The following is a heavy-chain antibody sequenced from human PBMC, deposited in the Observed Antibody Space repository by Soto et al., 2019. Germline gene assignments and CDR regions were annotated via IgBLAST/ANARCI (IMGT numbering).Heavy chain of an antibody. Sequence: SGTLSLTCTFSGGSISSYYWSWIRQPPGKGLEWIGYIYYSGSTNYNPSLKSRVTISVDTSKNQFSLKLSSVTAADTAVYYCARGRSIAARIFDYWGQGTLVTVSS. CDR1: GGSISSYY. CDR2: IYYSGST. V-gene: IGHV4-59*01. CDR3: ARGRSIAARIFDY. J-gene: IGHJ4*02. D-gene: IGHD6-6*01.